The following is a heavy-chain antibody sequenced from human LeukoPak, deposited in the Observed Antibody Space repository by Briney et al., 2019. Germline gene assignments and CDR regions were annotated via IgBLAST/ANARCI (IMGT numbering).Heavy chain of an antibody. D-gene: IGHD3-10*01. CDR2: ISSSSVTI. Sequence: GGSLILSCAASGFSFSSYSMNWVRQAPGEGLEWVSYISSSSVTIYYADSVKGRFTISRDNAKSSLYLQMNSLRDEDTAVYYCATRNYYGSGPNGAFDMWGQGTMVTVSS. V-gene: IGHV3-48*02. CDR1: GFSFSSYS. CDR3: ATRNYYGSGPNGAFDM. J-gene: IGHJ3*02.